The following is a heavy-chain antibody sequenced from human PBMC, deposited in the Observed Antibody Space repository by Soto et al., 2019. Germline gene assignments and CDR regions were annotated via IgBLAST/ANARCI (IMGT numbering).Heavy chain of an antibody. V-gene: IGHV3-23*01. Sequence: GGSLRLSCAASGFTFSLFAMSWVRQSPGKGLEWVSTISGSGGSTYYADTVKGRFTISRDNSMDTLYLQMKSLRVEDTARYYCAKEVSLGSTVDLGYWGQGSLVTVSS. CDR3: AKEVSLGSTVDLGY. J-gene: IGHJ4*02. CDR1: GFTFSLFA. CDR2: ISGSGGST. D-gene: IGHD7-27*01.